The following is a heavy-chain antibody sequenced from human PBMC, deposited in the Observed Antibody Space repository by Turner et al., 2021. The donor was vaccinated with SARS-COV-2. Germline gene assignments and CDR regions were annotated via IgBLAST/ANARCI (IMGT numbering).Heavy chain of an antibody. Sequence: QVQLVESGGGVVQPGRSLRLSCAASGFTFSSYGMNWVRQAPGKGLEWVAVIWYDGSNKYYADSEKGRFTISRDNSKNTLYLQMNSLRAEDTAVYYCARDGSGYYDSSGYFDHWGQGTLVTVSS. CDR2: IWYDGSNK. CDR3: ARDGSGYYDSSGYFDH. V-gene: IGHV3-33*01. CDR1: GFTFSSYG. J-gene: IGHJ4*02. D-gene: IGHD3-22*01.